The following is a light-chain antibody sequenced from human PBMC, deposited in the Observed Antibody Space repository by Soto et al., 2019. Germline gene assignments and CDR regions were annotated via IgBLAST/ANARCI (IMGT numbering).Light chain of an antibody. Sequence: QSALTQPASVSGSPGQSITISCTVTSSDVGGYNYVSWYQQHPGKAPKLIIYDVSSRPSGVSNRFSASQFGKTASLTISGLQAEDEADYFCSSYTSSSTPVLFGGGTQLTVL. CDR1: SSDVGGYNY. V-gene: IGLV2-14*01. CDR2: DVS. CDR3: SSYTSSSTPVL. J-gene: IGLJ2*01.